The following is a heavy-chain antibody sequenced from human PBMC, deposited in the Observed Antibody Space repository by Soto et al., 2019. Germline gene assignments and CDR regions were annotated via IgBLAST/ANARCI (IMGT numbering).Heavy chain of an antibody. Sequence: ASVKVACKASGYTFTSDGSSWVRQTQGQGLEWMGWISAYNGNTNYAQKLQGRVTMTTDTSTSTAYMELRSLRSDDTAVYYCERDYYDSSGYSNWFDPWGQGTLVTVSS. CDR1: GYTFTSDG. V-gene: IGHV1-18*01. CDR2: ISAYNGNT. D-gene: IGHD3-22*01. J-gene: IGHJ5*02. CDR3: ERDYYDSSGYSNWFDP.